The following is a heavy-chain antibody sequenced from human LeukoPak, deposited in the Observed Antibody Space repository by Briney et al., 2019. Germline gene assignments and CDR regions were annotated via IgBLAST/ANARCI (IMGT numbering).Heavy chain of an antibody. CDR2: INHSGST. CDR3: ARGGGNKAARY. Sequence: PSETLSLTCAVYGGSFSGYYWSWIRQPPGKGLEWIGEINHSGSTNYNPSLKSRVTISVDTSKNQFSLKLSSVTAADTAVYYCARGGGNKAARYWGQGTLVTVSS. CDR1: GGSFSGYY. D-gene: IGHD4-23*01. V-gene: IGHV4-34*01. J-gene: IGHJ4*02.